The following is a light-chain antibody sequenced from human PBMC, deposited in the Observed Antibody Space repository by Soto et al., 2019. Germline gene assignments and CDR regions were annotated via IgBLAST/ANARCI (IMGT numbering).Light chain of an antibody. CDR3: AAWDDSLNGHV. V-gene: IGLV1-36*01. Sequence: QSVLTQPPSVSEAPRQRVTISCSGSSYNIGNNAVNWYQQLPGKAPKLLIYYDDLLPSGVSDRFSGSKSGTSASLAISGLQSEDEADYYCAAWDDSLNGHVFGTGTKLTVL. J-gene: IGLJ1*01. CDR1: SYNIGNNA. CDR2: YDD.